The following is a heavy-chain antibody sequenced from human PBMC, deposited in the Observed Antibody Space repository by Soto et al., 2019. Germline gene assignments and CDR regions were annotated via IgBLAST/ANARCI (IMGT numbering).Heavy chain of an antibody. V-gene: IGHV4-34*01. J-gene: IGHJ6*02. Sequence: SETLSLTCAVYGGSFSGYDWSWIRQPPGKGLEWIGEINHSGSTNYNPSLKSRVTISVDTSKNQFSLKLSSVTAADTAVYYCAKSERLLLSLGEFPLTLPLGPRKYYCMDVGGQGTKV. D-gene: IGHD3-10*01. CDR2: INHSGST. CDR1: GGSFSGYD. CDR3: AKSERLLLSLGEFPLTLPLGPRKYYCMDV.